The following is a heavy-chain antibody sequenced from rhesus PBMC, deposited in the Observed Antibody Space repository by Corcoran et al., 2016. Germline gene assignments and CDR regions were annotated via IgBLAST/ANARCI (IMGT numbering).Heavy chain of an antibody. CDR1: GGSISRNY. Sequence: LQLQESGPGLVKPSETLTLTCAVSGGSISRNYWSWIRQPPGEGLEWIGRISGSSGSPDYNPALKRRVTISTDTAKEQFSLKMRSVTAADTAVYSCARFYGLLDYWGQGVLVTVSS. J-gene: IGHJ4*01. D-gene: IGHD4-29*01. CDR2: ISGSSGSP. V-gene: IGHV4-173*01. CDR3: ARFYGLLDY.